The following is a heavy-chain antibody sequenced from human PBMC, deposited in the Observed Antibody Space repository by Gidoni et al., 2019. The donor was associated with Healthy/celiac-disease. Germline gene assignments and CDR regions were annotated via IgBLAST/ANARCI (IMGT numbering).Heavy chain of an antibody. CDR1: GFTFSSYG. CDR2: IWYDGSNK. J-gene: IGHJ4*02. Sequence: QVQLVESGGGVVQPGRSLRLSCAASGFTFSSYGMHWVRQAPGKGLEWVAVIWYDGSNKYYADSVKGRFTISRDNSKNTLYLQMNSLRAEDTAVYYCAREWGLIGYCSSTSCRNSQHFDYWGQGTLVTVSS. V-gene: IGHV3-33*01. D-gene: IGHD2-2*01. CDR3: AREWGLIGYCSSTSCRNSQHFDY.